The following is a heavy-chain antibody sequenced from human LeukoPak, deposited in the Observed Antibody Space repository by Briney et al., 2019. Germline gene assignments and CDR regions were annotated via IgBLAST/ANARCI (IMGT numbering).Heavy chain of an antibody. V-gene: IGHV4-39*07. Sequence: KPSETLSLTCTVSGGSISSSSYYWGWIRQPPGKGLEWIGSIYYSGSTYYNPSLKSRVTISVDTSKNQFSLKLSSVTAADTAVYYCARPARAVAGTVDYWGQGTLVTVSS. CDR2: IYYSGST. CDR3: ARPARAVAGTVDY. J-gene: IGHJ4*02. CDR1: GGSISSSSYY. D-gene: IGHD6-19*01.